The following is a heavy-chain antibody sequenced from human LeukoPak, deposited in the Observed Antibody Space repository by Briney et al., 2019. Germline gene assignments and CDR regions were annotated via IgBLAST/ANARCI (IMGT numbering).Heavy chain of an antibody. CDR2: ISWDGGST. D-gene: IGHD5-12*01. V-gene: IGHV3-43*01. CDR3: AKGLALVAKSGPFDY. J-gene: IGHJ4*02. CDR1: GFTFDDYT. Sequence: GGSLRVSCAASGFTFDDYTMHWVRHAPGKGLEWVSLISWDGGSTYYADSVKGRFIISRDNSKNSLYLQMNSLRTEDTALYYCAKGLALVAKSGPFDYWGQGTLVTVSS.